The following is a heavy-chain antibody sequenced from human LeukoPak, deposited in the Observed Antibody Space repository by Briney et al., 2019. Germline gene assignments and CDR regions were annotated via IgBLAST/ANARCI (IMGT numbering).Heavy chain of an antibody. CDR3: AREGRGSWYY. Sequence: GALMPFCGTSGFSFSSYGKNWGRRAPGEGREGVSYISSSGSTIYYADSVKGRFTISRDNAKNSLYLQMNSLRAEDTAVYYCAREGRGSWYYWGQGTLVTVSS. CDR2: ISSSGSTI. V-gene: IGHV3-48*03. CDR1: GFSFSSYG. D-gene: IGHD1-26*01. J-gene: IGHJ4*02.